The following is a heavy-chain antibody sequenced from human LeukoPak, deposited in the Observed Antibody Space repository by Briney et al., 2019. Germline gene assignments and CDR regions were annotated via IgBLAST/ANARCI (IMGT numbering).Heavy chain of an antibody. Sequence: SETLSLTCTVSGGSISSSSYYWGWIRQPPGKGLEWIGSIYHSGSTYYNPSLKSRVTISVDTSKNQFSLRLSSVTAADTAVYYCATLYCSSTSCYNAFDIWGQGTMVTVSS. J-gene: IGHJ3*02. V-gene: IGHV4-39*07. CDR3: ATLYCSSTSCYNAFDI. D-gene: IGHD2-2*02. CDR1: GGSISSSSYY. CDR2: IYHSGST.